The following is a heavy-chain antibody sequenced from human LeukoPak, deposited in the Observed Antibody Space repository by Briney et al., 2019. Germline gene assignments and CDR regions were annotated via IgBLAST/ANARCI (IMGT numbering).Heavy chain of an antibody. Sequence: GASVKVSCKASGYTFTSYGISWVRQAPGQGLEWMGWISAYNGNTNYAQKLQGRVTMTTDTSTSTAYMELRSLRSDDTAGDYCAREGTGHSFRSGYLPSLVPYSNVGAWGNGTPGTASS. D-gene: IGHD3-3*01. CDR2: ISAYNGNT. CDR3: AREGTGHSFRSGYLPSLVPYSNVGA. J-gene: IGHJ6*04. CDR1: GYTFTSYG. V-gene: IGHV1-18*01.